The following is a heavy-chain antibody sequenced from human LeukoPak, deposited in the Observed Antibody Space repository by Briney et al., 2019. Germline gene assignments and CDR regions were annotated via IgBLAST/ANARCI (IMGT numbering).Heavy chain of an antibody. CDR1: GFTLSNAW. Sequence: GGSLRLSCAASGFTLSNAWMNWVRQAAGKGLQWVCLIKSKTNGRTRDYSATVKVTFTISSANYTNILKMQINILNNDDTAVYYCVTEVSGSFPTWGQGNLVTVSS. D-gene: IGHD1-26*01. J-gene: IGHJ4*02. CDR2: IKSKTNGRTR. V-gene: IGHV3-15*01. CDR3: VTEVSGSFPT.